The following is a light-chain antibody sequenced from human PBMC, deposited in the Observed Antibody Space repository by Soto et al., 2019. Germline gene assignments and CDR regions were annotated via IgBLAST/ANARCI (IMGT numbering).Light chain of an antibody. Sequence: IVLTQSPGTLSVSPGERVILSCRASQTLRNKLAWYQQKPGQAPRLLIYGGFTRATGIPARFSGSGSRTEFTLTINILQSEDFAIYYCKQHNAWPLTFGPGTKLDLK. CDR3: KQHNAWPLT. CDR2: GGF. V-gene: IGKV3-15*01. J-gene: IGKJ3*01. CDR1: QTLRNK.